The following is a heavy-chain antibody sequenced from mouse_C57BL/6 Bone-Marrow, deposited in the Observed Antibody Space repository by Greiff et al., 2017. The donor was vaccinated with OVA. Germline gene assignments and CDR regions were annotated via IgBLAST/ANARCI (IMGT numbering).Heavy chain of an antibody. D-gene: IGHD1-2*01. CDR1: GYTFTDYY. CDR3: ARSLLWYFDV. J-gene: IGHJ1*03. V-gene: IGHV1-76*01. Sequence: QVQLQQSGAELVRPGASVKLSCKASGYTFTDYYINWVKQRPGQGLEWIARIYPGSGNTYYTEKFKGKATLTAEKSSSTAYMQLSSLTSEDSAVYFCARSLLWYFDVWGTGTTVTVSS. CDR2: IYPGSGNT.